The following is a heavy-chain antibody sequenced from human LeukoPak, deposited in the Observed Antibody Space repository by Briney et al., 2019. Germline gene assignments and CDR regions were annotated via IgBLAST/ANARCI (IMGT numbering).Heavy chain of an antibody. CDR1: GFTFSIYE. D-gene: IGHD1-26*01. CDR3: ARDKIVGATYFDY. CDR2: ISSSGSTI. Sequence: GGSLRLSCAASGFTFSIYEMNWVRQAPGKGLEWVSYISSSGSTIYYADSVKGRFTISRDNAKNSLYLQMNSLRAEDTAVYYCARDKIVGATYFDYRGQGTLVTVSS. J-gene: IGHJ4*02. V-gene: IGHV3-48*03.